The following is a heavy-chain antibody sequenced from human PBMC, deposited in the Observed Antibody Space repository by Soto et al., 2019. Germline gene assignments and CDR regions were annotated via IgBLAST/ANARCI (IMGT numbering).Heavy chain of an antibody. Sequence: QVHLVESGGGVVQPGRSLRLSCAASGFTFSTYGMHWVRQAPGKGLEWVALIWNHGREDSYADSVKGRFTISRDNSKNTLYVQMNSLRADATAVYYCVRGPWLVGDVTSFDYWGQGTLVTVSS. J-gene: IGHJ4*02. V-gene: IGHV3-33*01. CDR2: IWNHGRED. CDR3: VRGPWLVGDVTSFDY. D-gene: IGHD6-19*01. CDR1: GFTFSTYG.